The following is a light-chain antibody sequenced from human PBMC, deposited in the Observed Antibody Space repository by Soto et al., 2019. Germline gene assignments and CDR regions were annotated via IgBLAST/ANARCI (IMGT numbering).Light chain of an antibody. CDR2: DAS. J-gene: IGKJ4*01. CDR1: QSVSSY. Sequence: EILLTQSQATLSFAPGEKATLSCMASQSVSSYLAWYQQKSGQAPRLLIFDASNRATGIPARVSGSGSGTDFTLTISILGPEDFAVYYCQQRSNWPPTVGGGTKVEIK. V-gene: IGKV3-11*01. CDR3: QQRSNWPPT.